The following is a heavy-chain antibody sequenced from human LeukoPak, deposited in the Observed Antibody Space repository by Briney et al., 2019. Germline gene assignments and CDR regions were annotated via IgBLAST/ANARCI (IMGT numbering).Heavy chain of an antibody. CDR2: INHSGRT. V-gene: IGHV4-34*01. CDR1: GGSISSYY. Sequence: PSETLSLTCTVSGGSISSYYWSWIRQPPGKGLEWIGEINHSGRTNYNPSLKSRVTISVDTSKNQFSLKLSSVTAADTAVYYCARGARTGTFDYWGQGTLVTVSS. CDR3: ARGARTGTFDY. J-gene: IGHJ4*02. D-gene: IGHD1-1*01.